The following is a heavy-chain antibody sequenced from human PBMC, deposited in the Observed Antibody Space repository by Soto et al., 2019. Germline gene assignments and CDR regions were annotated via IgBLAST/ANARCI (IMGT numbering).Heavy chain of an antibody. J-gene: IGHJ4*02. CDR3: AKDQASGQGSFDS. CDR1: GFTFSSYA. V-gene: IGHV3-23*01. CDR2: IGFSGDST. Sequence: PGGSLRLSCAASGFTFSSYAMHWVRQAPGKGLEWISGIGFSGDSTYYADSVKGRFTISRDNSKNTLYLQMNSLRADDTAVYYCAKDQASGQGSFDSWGQGTLVTVSS.